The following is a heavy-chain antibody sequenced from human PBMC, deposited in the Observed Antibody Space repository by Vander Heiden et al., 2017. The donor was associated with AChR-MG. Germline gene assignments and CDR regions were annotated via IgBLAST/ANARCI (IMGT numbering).Heavy chain of an antibody. CDR2: IYPGDSDT. Sequence: VQLVQSGAEVKKPGESLKISCQGSGYSFPGYWTGWVRQKAGKGLEWMGIIYPGDSDTTYSPSFQGQVTISVDTSISTAYLQWSSLQASDTAVYYCARREGAIIDYWGQGTLVIVSS. V-gene: IGHV5-51*03. J-gene: IGHJ4*02. D-gene: IGHD1-26*01. CDR3: ARREGAIIDY. CDR1: GYSFPGYW.